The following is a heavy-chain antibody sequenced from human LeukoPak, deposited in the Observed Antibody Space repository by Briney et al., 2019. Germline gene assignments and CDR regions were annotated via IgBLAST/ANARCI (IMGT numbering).Heavy chain of an antibody. CDR3: AHYYYDSGGYSLDY. CDR1: GFSLTTSGVG. V-gene: IGHV2-5*01. D-gene: IGHD3-22*01. CDR2: IYWNDDK. Sequence: SGPTLVKPTQTLTLTCTFSGFSLTTSGVGVGWIRQPPGKALEWLALIYWNDDKRYSPSLKSRLTITKDTSKNQMVLTMTNMDPVDTATYYCAHYYYDSGGYSLDYWGQGTLVTVSS. J-gene: IGHJ4*02.